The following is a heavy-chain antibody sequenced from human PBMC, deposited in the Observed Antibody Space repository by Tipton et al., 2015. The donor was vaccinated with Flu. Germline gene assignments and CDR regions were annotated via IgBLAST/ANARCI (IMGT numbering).Heavy chain of an antibody. D-gene: IGHD6-19*01. J-gene: IGHJ6*02. Sequence: QVQLVQSGGGLVKPGGSLRLSCAASGFTFSGYYMSWIRQAPGKGLEWIGSIYHSGSTHYNPSLKSRVTISADTAKNQFSLRLSSVTAADTAVYYCARAPIAVADFHHYGVDVWGQGTTVTVSS. CDR1: GFTFSGYY. V-gene: IGHV4-38-2*01. CDR3: ARAPIAVADFHHYGVDV. CDR2: IYHSGST.